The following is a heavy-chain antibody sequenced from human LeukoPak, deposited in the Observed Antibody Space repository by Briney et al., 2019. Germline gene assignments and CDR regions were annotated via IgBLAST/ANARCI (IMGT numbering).Heavy chain of an antibody. CDR2: MNPNSGNT. D-gene: IGHD6-6*01. V-gene: IGHV1-8*01. Sequence: ASVKVSCKASGYTFTSYDINWVRQATGQGLEWMGWMNPNSGNTGYAQKFQGRVTMTEDTSTDTAYMELSSLRSEDTAVYYCATGTMQYSSPPWYYYYYMDVWGKGTTVTVSS. CDR1: GYTFTSYD. J-gene: IGHJ6*03. CDR3: ATGTMQYSSPPWYYYYYMDV.